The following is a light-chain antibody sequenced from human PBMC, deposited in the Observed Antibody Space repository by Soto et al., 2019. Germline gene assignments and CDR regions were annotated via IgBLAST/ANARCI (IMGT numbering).Light chain of an antibody. V-gene: IGKV3-20*01. CDR1: QSVSSSY. CDR2: GAS. CDR3: QQYDDSIT. Sequence: EIVLTQSPDTLSLSPGESATLSCRASQSVSSSYLAWYQQKPGRAPRLLIYGASNRATGIPDRFSGSGSGTDFTLTISILEPEDFAVFYCQQYDDSITFGQGTRLEIE. J-gene: IGKJ5*01.